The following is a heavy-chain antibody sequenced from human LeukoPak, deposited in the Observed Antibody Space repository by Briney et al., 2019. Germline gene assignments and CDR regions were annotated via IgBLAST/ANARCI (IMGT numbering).Heavy chain of an antibody. CDR3: ARVGLGELWAPDAFDI. Sequence: SETLSLTCTVSGGSISSYYWSWIRQPPGKGLEWIGYIYYSGSTNYNPSLKSRVTISVDTSKNQFSLKLSSVTAADTAVYYCARVGLGELWAPDAFDIWGQGTMVTVSS. V-gene: IGHV4-59*01. D-gene: IGHD3-16*01. J-gene: IGHJ3*02. CDR2: IYYSGST. CDR1: GGSISSYY.